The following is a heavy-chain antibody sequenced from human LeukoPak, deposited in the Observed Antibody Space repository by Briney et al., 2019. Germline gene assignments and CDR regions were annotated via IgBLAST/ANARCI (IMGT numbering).Heavy chain of an antibody. CDR1: GFTFSSYA. Sequence: GGSLRLSRAASGFTFSSYAMSWVRQAPGKGLEWVSAISGSGGSTYYADSVKGRFTISRDNSKNTLYLQMNSLRAEDTAVYYCAKQIAVAKTYFDYWGQGTLVTVSS. CDR2: ISGSGGST. J-gene: IGHJ4*02. D-gene: IGHD6-19*01. CDR3: AKQIAVAKTYFDY. V-gene: IGHV3-23*01.